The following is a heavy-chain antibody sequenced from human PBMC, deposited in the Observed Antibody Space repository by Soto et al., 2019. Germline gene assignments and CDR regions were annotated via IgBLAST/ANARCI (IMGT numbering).Heavy chain of an antibody. CDR2: ISAHNGNT. CDR3: ARGRYGDY. V-gene: IGHV1-18*01. CDR1: GYGFTTYG. J-gene: IGHJ4*02. D-gene: IGHD1-1*01. Sequence: QVHLVQSGAEVKKPGASVKVSCKGSGYGFTTYGITWVRQAPGQGLEWMAWISAHNGNTNYAQKLQGRVTVTRDTSTSRAYMELRSLRSDDTAVYYCARGRYGDYWRQGALVTVSS.